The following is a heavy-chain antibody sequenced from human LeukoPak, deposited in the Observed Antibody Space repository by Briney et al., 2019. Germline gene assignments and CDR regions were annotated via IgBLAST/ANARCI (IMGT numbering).Heavy chain of an antibody. D-gene: IGHD3-10*01. J-gene: IGHJ6*02. V-gene: IGHV3-48*03. Sequence: GGSLRLSCAAPGSIFSRSEMNWVRQAPGKGLEWVSYISSSGSTILYADSVKGRFTISRDDARSSLYLQMSSLRAEDTAVYYCARITMVRSMDVWGQGTTVTVSS. CDR2: ISSSGSTI. CDR1: GSIFSRSE. CDR3: ARITMVRSMDV.